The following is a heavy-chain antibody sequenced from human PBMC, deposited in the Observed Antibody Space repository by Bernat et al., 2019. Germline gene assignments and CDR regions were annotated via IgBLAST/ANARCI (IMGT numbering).Heavy chain of an antibody. CDR2: IWCDGSNK. D-gene: IGHD6-13*01. CDR3: ARLGSRWSLDY. V-gene: IGHV3-33*01. CDR1: GFTFSSYG. J-gene: IGHJ4*02. Sequence: QVQLVESGGGAVQPGRSLRLSCAASGFTFSSYGMHWVRQAPGKGLEWVAVIWCDGSNKYYADSVKGRFTISRDNSKNTMHMQMNSLRVEDTAVYYCARLGSRWSLDYWAQGTLLTVSS.